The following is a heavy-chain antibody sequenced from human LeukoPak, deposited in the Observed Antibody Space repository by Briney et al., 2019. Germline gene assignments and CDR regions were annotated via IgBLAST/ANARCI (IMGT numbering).Heavy chain of an antibody. D-gene: IGHD6-19*01. CDR2: IWYDGSNE. V-gene: IGHV3-33*08. CDR1: GFTVSSNY. J-gene: IGHJ6*02. Sequence: PGGSLRLSCAASGFTVSSNYMSWVRQAPGKGLEWVAVIWYDGSNEDYADSVKGRFTISRDNSKNTLYLQMNSLRAEDTAVYYCARDRVRAVAGSGGRYYYYGMDVWGQGTTVTVSS. CDR3: ARDRVRAVAGSGGRYYYYGMDV.